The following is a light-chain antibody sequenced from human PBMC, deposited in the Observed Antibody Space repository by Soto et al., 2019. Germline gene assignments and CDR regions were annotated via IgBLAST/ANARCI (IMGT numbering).Light chain of an antibody. CDR3: SSYTGSSTSYV. CDR2: DVT. V-gene: IGLV2-14*01. CDR1: STDVGGYNY. J-gene: IGLJ1*01. Sequence: QSALTQPASVSGSPGQSITISCTGTSTDVGGYNYVSWYQQHPGKAPKLMIYDVTNRPSGVSNRFSGSKSGNTASLTISGLQAEDEADYYCSSYTGSSTSYVFGTGTKVTVL.